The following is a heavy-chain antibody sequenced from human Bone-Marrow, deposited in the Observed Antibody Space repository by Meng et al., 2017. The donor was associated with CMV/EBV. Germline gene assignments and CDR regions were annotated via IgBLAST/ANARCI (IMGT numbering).Heavy chain of an antibody. CDR1: GYTFTSYG. J-gene: IGHJ6*02. Sequence: ASVKVSCKASGYTFTSYGISWVRQAPGQGLEWMGWISAYNGNTNYAQKLQGRVTMTTDTSTSTAYMELRSLRSDDTAVYYCAREKEGITIVGVVIATYGMDVWGQGTTVTVSS. CDR3: AREKEGITIVGVVIATYGMDV. V-gene: IGHV1-18*01. D-gene: IGHD3-3*01. CDR2: ISAYNGNT.